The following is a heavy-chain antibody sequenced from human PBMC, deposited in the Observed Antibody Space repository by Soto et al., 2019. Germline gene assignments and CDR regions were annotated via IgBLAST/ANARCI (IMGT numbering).Heavy chain of an antibody. CDR1: GYSFTSYW. CDR3: ARLGQLERLASVSPAYYYYYMDV. J-gene: IGHJ6*03. D-gene: IGHD1-1*01. CDR2: IYPGDSDT. V-gene: IGHV5-51*01. Sequence: GESLKISCKGSGYSFTSYWIGWVRQMPGKGLEWMGIIYPGDSDTRYSPSFQGQVTISADKSISTAYLQWSSLKASDTAMYYCARLGQLERLASVSPAYYYYYMDVWGKGTTVTVSS.